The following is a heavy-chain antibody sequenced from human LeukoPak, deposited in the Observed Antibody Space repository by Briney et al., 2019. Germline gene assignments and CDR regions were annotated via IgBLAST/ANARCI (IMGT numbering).Heavy chain of an antibody. D-gene: IGHD6-19*01. CDR1: GFTFSSYG. CDR2: IWYDGSNK. Sequence: GGSLRLSCAASGFTFSSYGMHWVRQAPGKGLEWVAVIWYDGSNKYYADSVKGRFTIPRDNSKNTLSLQMNSLRAEDTAVYYCAKTMEQWLGNWFDPWGQGTLVTVSS. CDR3: AKTMEQWLGNWFDP. J-gene: IGHJ5*02. V-gene: IGHV3-33*06.